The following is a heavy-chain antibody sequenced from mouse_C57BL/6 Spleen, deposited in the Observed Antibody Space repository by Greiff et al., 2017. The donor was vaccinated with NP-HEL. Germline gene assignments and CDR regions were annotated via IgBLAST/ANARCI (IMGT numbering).Heavy chain of an antibody. CDR3: ARDPSMVTNY. CDR1: GYTFTDYY. Sequence: VQLQQSGPELVKPGASVKISCKASGYTFTDYYMNWVKQSHGKSLEWIGDINPNNGGTSYNQKFKGKATLTVDKSSSTAYMELRSLTSEDSAVYYCARDPSMVTNYWGQGTTLTVSS. J-gene: IGHJ2*01. CDR2: INPNNGGT. D-gene: IGHD2-2*01. V-gene: IGHV1-26*01.